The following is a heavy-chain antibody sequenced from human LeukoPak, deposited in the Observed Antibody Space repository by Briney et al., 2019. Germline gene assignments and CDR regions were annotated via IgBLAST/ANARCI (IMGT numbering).Heavy chain of an antibody. CDR2: INPSGGST. CDR1: GYTFTNYY. J-gene: IGHJ4*02. D-gene: IGHD4-23*01. Sequence: ASVKVSCKASGYTFTNYYMHWVRQAPGQGLEWMGIINPSGGSTTYAQKFPDRVTMTRDTATSTVYMEVSSLRSEDTALYYCARETAYVGLDYWGQGTLVTVSS. CDR3: ARETAYVGLDY. V-gene: IGHV1-46*01.